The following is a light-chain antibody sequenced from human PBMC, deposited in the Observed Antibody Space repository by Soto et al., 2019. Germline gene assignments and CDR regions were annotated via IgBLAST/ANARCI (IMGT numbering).Light chain of an antibody. CDR3: QQGYSSAIT. V-gene: IGKV1-39*01. Sequence: DIQMAQSPSSLSASVGDTVTITCRASQSIGKHLNWYQQKPGKAPKFLIYSVSSLQGGVPSRFSGSGSGTDFTLTINSMQPADFATYYCQQGYSSAITFGQGTRLEIK. CDR1: QSIGKH. J-gene: IGKJ5*01. CDR2: SVS.